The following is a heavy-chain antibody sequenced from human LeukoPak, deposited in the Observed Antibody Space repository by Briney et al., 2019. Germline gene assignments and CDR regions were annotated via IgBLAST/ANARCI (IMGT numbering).Heavy chain of an antibody. CDR1: GFTSSSYG. D-gene: IGHD6-19*01. Sequence: PGGSLRLSCAASGFTSSSYGMHWVRQAPGKGLEWVAVISYDGSNKYYADSVKGRFTISRDNSKNTLYLHMNSLRAEDTAVYYCAKDYGSGWYFDYWGQGTLVTVSS. CDR2: ISYDGSNK. J-gene: IGHJ4*02. V-gene: IGHV3-30*18. CDR3: AKDYGSGWYFDY.